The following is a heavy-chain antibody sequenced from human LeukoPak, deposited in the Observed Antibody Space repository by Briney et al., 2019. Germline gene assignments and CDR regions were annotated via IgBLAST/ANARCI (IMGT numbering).Heavy chain of an antibody. D-gene: IGHD4-17*01. Sequence: GGSLRLSCAASGLSFSGYEMNWVRQAPGEGLEWISYISTTGGTIYYSDSVKGRFTISRDNAKNSLYLQMNNVRVEDTAVHYCARGHEFGDSLPAYWGPGTLVTVSS. CDR2: ISTTGGTI. V-gene: IGHV3-48*03. J-gene: IGHJ4*02. CDR1: GLSFSGYE. CDR3: ARGHEFGDSLPAY.